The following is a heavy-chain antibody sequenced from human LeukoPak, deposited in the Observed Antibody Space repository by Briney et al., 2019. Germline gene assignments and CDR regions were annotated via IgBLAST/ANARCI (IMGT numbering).Heavy chain of an antibody. J-gene: IGHJ6*03. Sequence: SETLSLTCTVSGGSISSSSYYWGWIRQPPGKGLEWIGSIYYSGSTYYNPSLKSRVTISVDTSKNQFSLKLSSVTAADTAVYYCARRGVWFGVDYYMDVWGKGTTVTISS. CDR2: IYYSGST. D-gene: IGHD3-10*01. CDR3: ARRGVWFGVDYYMDV. V-gene: IGHV4-39*01. CDR1: GGSISSSSYY.